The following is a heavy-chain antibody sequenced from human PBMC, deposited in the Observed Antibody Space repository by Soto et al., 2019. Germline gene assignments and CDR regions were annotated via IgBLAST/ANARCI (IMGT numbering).Heavy chain of an antibody. CDR1: GGTFSSYA. CDR2: IIPIFGTA. CDR3: ARARAYDSSGYYYPFDY. V-gene: IGHV1-69*13. Sequence: GASVEVSCKXSGGTFSSYAISWVRQAPGQGLEWMGGIIPIFGTANYAQKFQGRVTITADESTSTAYMELSSLRSEDTAVYYCARARAYDSSGYYYPFDYWGQGTLVTVSS. D-gene: IGHD3-22*01. J-gene: IGHJ4*02.